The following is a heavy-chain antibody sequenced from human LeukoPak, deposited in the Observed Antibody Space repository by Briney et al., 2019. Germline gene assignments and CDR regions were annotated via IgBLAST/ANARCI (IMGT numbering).Heavy chain of an antibody. D-gene: IGHD5-18*01. V-gene: IGHV3-23*01. Sequence: GGSLRLSCAASGFTFSIYAMTWVRQAPGKGLEWVSAISGSGGSTYYADSVKGRFTISRDNSKNTLYLQMNSLRAEDTAVYYCAKGRVSWDTTMAFDYWGQGTLVTVSS. J-gene: IGHJ4*02. CDR1: GFTFSIYA. CDR3: AKGRVSWDTTMAFDY. CDR2: ISGSGGST.